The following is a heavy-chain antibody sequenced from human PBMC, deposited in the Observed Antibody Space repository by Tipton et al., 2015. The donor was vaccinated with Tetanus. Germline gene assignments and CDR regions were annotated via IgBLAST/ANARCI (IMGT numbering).Heavy chain of an antibody. J-gene: IGHJ6*02. Sequence: SLRLSCAASGFTFSSYAMHWVRQAPGKGLEWVAVISYDGSNKYYVDSVKGRFTISRDNSKNTLYLQMNSLRAEDTAVYYCARDGLDSGYDTYYGMDVWGQGTTVTVSS. V-gene: IGHV3-30-3*01. CDR3: ARDGLDSGYDTYYGMDV. CDR1: GFTFSSYA. D-gene: IGHD5-12*01. CDR2: ISYDGSNK.